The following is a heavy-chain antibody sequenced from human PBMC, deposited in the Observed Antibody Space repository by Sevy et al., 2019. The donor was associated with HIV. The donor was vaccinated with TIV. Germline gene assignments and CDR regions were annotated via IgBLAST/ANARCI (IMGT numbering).Heavy chain of an antibody. D-gene: IGHD3-16*01. CDR3: ASVGYYDSTAHKQDLGGY. CDR2: FDPEDGEP. Sequence: ASVKVSCKVSGNTLSDLSMHWVRQSPGKGFEWIGGFDPEDGEPIYARKFQGRVTVTEVTSTDTAYMELSSLRSEDTAVYYCASVGYYDSTAHKQDLGGYWGQGTLITVSS. J-gene: IGHJ4*02. V-gene: IGHV1-24*01. CDR1: GNTLSDLS.